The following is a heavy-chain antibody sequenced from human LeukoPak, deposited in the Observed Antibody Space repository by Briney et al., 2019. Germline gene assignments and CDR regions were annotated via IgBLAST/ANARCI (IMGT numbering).Heavy chain of an antibody. CDR2: IYSGGST. Sequence: GGSLRLSCAASGFTVSSNYMSWVRQAPGKGLEWVSVIYSGGSTYYADSVKGRFTISRDNSKNTLYLQMNSLRAEDTAVYYCARANPRDYYYYYMDVWGKGTTVTSP. J-gene: IGHJ6*03. V-gene: IGHV3-53*01. CDR1: GFTVSSNY. CDR3: ARANPRDYYYYYMDV.